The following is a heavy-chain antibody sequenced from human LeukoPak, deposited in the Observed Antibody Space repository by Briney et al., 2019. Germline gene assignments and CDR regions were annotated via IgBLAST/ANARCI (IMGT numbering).Heavy chain of an antibody. Sequence: TGGSLRLSCAASGFTFSSYSMNWVRQAPGEGLEWVSSISSSSSYIYYADSVKGRFTISRDNAKNSLYLQMNSLRAEDTAVYYCARREDDSSGYYVYWGQGTLVTVSS. CDR1: GFTFSSYS. V-gene: IGHV3-21*01. CDR2: ISSSSSYI. D-gene: IGHD3-22*01. J-gene: IGHJ4*02. CDR3: ARREDDSSGYYVY.